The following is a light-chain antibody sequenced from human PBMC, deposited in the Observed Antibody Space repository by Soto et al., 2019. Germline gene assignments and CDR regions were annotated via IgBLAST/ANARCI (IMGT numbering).Light chain of an antibody. CDR3: CSYAGSGTLV. Sequence: QSALTQPASVSGSPGQSITISCTGTSSDVGNYNLVSWYQQHPGKAPKVMIFEVSKRPSGVSNRFSGSKSGNTASLTISGVQAEVEADYYCCSYAGSGTLVFGGGTKLTVL. CDR2: EVS. V-gene: IGLV2-23*02. CDR1: SSDVGNYNL. J-gene: IGLJ3*02.